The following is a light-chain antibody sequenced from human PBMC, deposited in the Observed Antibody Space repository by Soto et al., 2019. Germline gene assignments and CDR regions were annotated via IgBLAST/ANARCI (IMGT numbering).Light chain of an antibody. CDR1: QGISSF. CDR2: SAS. V-gene: IGKV1-27*01. Sequence: DVQMTQSPSSLSASVGDRVTITCRASQGISSFLAWYQQIPGKVPKLLIYSASTLQSGVPSRFSGSGSGTDFTLTISSLQPEDFATYYCQQLYRYPITFGQGTRLEIK. J-gene: IGKJ5*01. CDR3: QQLYRYPIT.